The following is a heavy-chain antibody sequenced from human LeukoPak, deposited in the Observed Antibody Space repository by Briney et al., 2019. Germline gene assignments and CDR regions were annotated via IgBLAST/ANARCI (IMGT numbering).Heavy chain of an antibody. CDR3: AREGVPSDRGYYYYYMDV. J-gene: IGHJ6*03. V-gene: IGHV3-30*03. CDR2: ISYDGSNK. D-gene: IGHD2-2*01. Sequence: PGGSLRLSCAASGFTFSSYSMNWVRQAPGKGLEWVTVISYDGSNKYYADSVKGRFTISRDNSKNTLYLQMNSLRAEDTAVYYCAREGVPSDRGYYYYYMDVWGKGTTVTVSS. CDR1: GFTFSSYS.